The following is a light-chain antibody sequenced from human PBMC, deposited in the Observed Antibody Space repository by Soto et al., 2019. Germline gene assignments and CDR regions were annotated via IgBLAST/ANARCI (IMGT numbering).Light chain of an antibody. J-gene: IGKJ2*01. Sequence: AIRMTQSPSSLSASIRDRVTITCRASHVVSNYLAWYQQKPGKAHKALIYAASFLQSGVPSRFSDSGSGTDFSLTISFLQSEDFATYYCQHYYSYPYTFGQGTTLQMK. CDR1: HVVSNY. CDR2: AAS. V-gene: IGKV1-8*01. CDR3: QHYYSYPYT.